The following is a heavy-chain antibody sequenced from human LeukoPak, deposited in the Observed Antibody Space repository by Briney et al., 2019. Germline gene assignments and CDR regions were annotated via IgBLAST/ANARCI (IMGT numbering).Heavy chain of an antibody. Sequence: SETLSLTCTVSGYSISSGYYWGWIRQPPGKGLEWIGSIYHSGSTNYNPSLKSRVTISVDTSKNQFSLKLSSVTAADTAVYYCARHPKTLLWFGELLGNNYFDYWGQGTLVTVSS. V-gene: IGHV4-38-2*02. CDR2: IYHSGST. D-gene: IGHD3-10*01. CDR1: GYSISSGYY. J-gene: IGHJ4*02. CDR3: ARHPKTLLWFGELLGNNYFDY.